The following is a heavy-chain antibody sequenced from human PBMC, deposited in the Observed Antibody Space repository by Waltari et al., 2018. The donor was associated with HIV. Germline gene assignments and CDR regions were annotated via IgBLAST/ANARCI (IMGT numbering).Heavy chain of an antibody. CDR2: TIPIFGTA. J-gene: IGHJ4*02. V-gene: IGHV1-69*13. D-gene: IGHD3-22*01. CDR1: GGTFSSYA. CDR3: FMTVGSGYKMLEY. Sequence: QVQLVQSGAEVKKPGSSGKVSCKASGGTFSSYAISWVRQAPGQGREWMGGTIPIFGTANYAQKVQGRVTITADESTSTAYMELSSLRSEDTAVYYCFMTVGSGYKMLEYWGQGTLVTVSS.